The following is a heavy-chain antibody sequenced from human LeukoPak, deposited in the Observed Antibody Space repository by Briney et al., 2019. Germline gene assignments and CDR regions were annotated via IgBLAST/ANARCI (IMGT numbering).Heavy chain of an antibody. Sequence: ASVKVSCKASGYIFTDYYMHWVRQAPGQELGWMGRINPNSGGTNYAQKFQGRVTMTRDTSISTAYMELSRLRSDDTAVYYCARNAAGGQHDYWGQGTLVTVSS. CDR3: ARNAAGGQHDY. J-gene: IGHJ4*02. CDR1: GYIFTDYY. V-gene: IGHV1-2*06. CDR2: INPNSGGT. D-gene: IGHD1-1*01.